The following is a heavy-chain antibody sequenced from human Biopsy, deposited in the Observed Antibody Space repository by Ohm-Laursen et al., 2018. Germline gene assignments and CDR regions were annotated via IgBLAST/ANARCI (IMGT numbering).Heavy chain of an antibody. J-gene: IGHJ5*02. CDR1: GGSISNNNYY. CDR2: IFYRGST. V-gene: IGHV4-39*01. Sequence: SDTLSLTCTVSGGSISNNNYYWGWIRQPPGKGLEWIGSIFYRGSTHYKPSLKSRVAISVDTSKNQLSLSLNSVTAADTAVFYCARLRGGVVINYSWFDPWGQGILVTASS. CDR3: ARLRGGVVINYSWFDP. D-gene: IGHD3-3*01.